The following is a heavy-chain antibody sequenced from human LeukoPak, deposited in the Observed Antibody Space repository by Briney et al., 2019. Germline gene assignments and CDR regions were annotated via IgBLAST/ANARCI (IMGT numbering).Heavy chain of an antibody. D-gene: IGHD3-10*01. CDR1: GFTFTSFW. J-gene: IGHJ5*02. CDR3: ARGVGWFDP. CDR2: INQDGSQK. Sequence: GGSLRLSCAASGFTFTSFWMSWVRQAPGRGLEWVANINQDGSQKYYVDSVKGRFTMSRDNGKNSLYLQMNSLRAEDTAVYYCARGVGWFDPWGQGTLVTVSS. V-gene: IGHV3-7*04.